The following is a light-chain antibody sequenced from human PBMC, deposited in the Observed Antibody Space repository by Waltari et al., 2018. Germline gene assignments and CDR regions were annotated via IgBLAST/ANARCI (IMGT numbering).Light chain of an antibody. Sequence: EIVMTQSPASLSVSPGERATLSCRASQSVSSNLAWYQQKPGQAPRLLIYGASARATGIPARFSGSGSGTEFTLTISSLQSEDFAVYYCQHRYNWPRTFGQGTKVEIK. V-gene: IGKV3-15*01. J-gene: IGKJ1*01. CDR3: QHRYNWPRT. CDR2: GAS. CDR1: QSVSSN.